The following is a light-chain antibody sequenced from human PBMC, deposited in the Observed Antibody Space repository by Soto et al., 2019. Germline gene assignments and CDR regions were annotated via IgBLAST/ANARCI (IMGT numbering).Light chain of an antibody. V-gene: IGLV1-47*01. CDR1: SSNIGVNL. CDR3: AAWDDSLSGPV. Sequence: QSVLTQPPSASGIPGQRVTISCSGSSSNIGVNLVYWYRQFPGTARKLLIYRDNLRPSGVPDRFSGSRSGTSASLAISGLRSEDEADYHCAAWDDSLSGPVFGGGTKLTVL. J-gene: IGLJ3*02. CDR2: RDN.